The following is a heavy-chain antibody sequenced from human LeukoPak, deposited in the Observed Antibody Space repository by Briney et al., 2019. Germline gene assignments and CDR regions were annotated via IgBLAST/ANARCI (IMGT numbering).Heavy chain of an antibody. J-gene: IGHJ4*02. CDR2: ISSSSSYI. CDR1: GFTFSSYS. Sequence: GGSLRLSCAASGFTFSSYSMNWVRQAPGKGLEWVSSISSSSSYIYYADSVKGRFTISRDNAKNSLYLQMNSLRAEDTAVYYCARDSVDYYDSSGYYDYWGQGTLVTVSS. V-gene: IGHV3-21*01. CDR3: ARDSVDYYDSSGYYDY. D-gene: IGHD3-22*01.